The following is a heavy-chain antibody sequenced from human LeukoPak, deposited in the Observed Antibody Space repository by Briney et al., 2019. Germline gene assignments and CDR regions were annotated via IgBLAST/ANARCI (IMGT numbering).Heavy chain of an antibody. CDR2: IIPIFGTA. J-gene: IGHJ3*02. CDR3: ARVASEGATADAFDI. CDR1: GGTFSSYA. Sequence: SVKVSCKASGGTFSSYAISWVRQAPGQGLEWMGGIIPIFGTANYAQKFQGRVTITTDESTSTAYMELSSLRSEDTAVYYCARVASEGATADAFDIWGQGTMVTVSS. V-gene: IGHV1-69*05. D-gene: IGHD1-26*01.